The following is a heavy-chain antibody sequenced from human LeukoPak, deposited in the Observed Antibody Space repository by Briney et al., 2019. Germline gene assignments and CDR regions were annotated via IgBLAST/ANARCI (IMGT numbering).Heavy chain of an antibody. D-gene: IGHD1-26*01. CDR1: GGSFSGYY. CDR3: ARVWGGSYLDY. J-gene: IGHJ4*02. CDR2: INHSGST. V-gene: IGHV4-34*01. Sequence: SETLSLTCAVYGGSFSGYYWSWIRQPPGKGLEWIGEINHSGSTNYNPSLKSRATISVDRSKNQFSLKLSSVTAADTAVYYCARVWGGSYLDYWGQGTLVTVSS.